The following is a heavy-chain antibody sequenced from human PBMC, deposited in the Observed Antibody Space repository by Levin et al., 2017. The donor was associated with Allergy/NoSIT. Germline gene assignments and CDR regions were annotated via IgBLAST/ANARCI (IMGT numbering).Heavy chain of an antibody. D-gene: IGHD3-3*01. CDR3: AKANVRFLEWASPDY. J-gene: IGHJ4*02. V-gene: IGHV3-30*18. CDR2: ISYDGSNK. CDR1: GFTFRSSG. Sequence: LSLTCAASGFTFRSSGMHWVRPAPGKGLEWVAVISYDGSNKYYADSVKGRFTISRDNSKNTLYLQMNSLRAEDTAVYYCAKANVRFLEWASPDYWGQGTLVTVSS.